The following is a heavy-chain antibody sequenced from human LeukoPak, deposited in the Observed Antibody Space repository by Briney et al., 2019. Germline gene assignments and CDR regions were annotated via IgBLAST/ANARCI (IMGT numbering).Heavy chain of an antibody. Sequence: GGSLRLSCAASGFTLSSYGMSWVRQAPGKGLEWVSAISGSGGSTYYADSVKGRFTISRDNSKNTLYLQMSSLRAEDTAMYYCARASRGPGTHFDYWGQGTLVTVSS. CDR3: ARASRGPGTHFDY. CDR1: GFTLSSYG. D-gene: IGHD3-10*01. V-gene: IGHV3-23*01. CDR2: ISGSGGST. J-gene: IGHJ4*02.